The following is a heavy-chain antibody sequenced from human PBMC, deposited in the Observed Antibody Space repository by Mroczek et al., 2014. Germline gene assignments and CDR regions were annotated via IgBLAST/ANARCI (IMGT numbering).Heavy chain of an antibody. V-gene: IGHV4-31*03. Sequence: QVQLQESGPGLVKPSQTLSLTCTVSGGSISSGGYYWSWIRQHPGKGLEWIGYIYYSGSTYYNPSLKSRVTISVDTSKNQFSLKLSSVTAADTAVYYCARTSSPDYVWGSYRPQEFWFDPWGQGTLVTVSS. D-gene: IGHD3-16*02. CDR3: ARTSSPDYVWGSYRPQEFWFDP. J-gene: IGHJ5*02. CDR2: IYYSGST. CDR1: GGSISSGGYY.